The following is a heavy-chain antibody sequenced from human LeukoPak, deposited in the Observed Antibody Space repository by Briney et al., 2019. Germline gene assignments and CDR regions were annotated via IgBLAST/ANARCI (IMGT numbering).Heavy chain of an antibody. J-gene: IGHJ4*02. Sequence: PGGSLRLSCAASGFTFDDYAMHWVRQAPGKGLEWVSGISWNSGSIGYADSVKGRFTISRDNAKNTLYLQMSSLRVEDTAMYFCAGGEPYVYWGQGTLVTVSS. CDR1: GFTFDDYA. D-gene: IGHD3-10*02. V-gene: IGHV3-9*01. CDR2: ISWNSGSI. CDR3: AGGEPYVY.